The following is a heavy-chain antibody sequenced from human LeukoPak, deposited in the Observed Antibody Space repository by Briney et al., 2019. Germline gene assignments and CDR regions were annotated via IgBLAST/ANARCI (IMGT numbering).Heavy chain of an antibody. CDR1: GYTFTSYG. CDR2: FDPEDGET. CDR3: ARDLHHNWFDP. J-gene: IGHJ5*02. V-gene: IGHV1-24*01. Sequence: ASVKVSRKASGYTFTSYGISWVRQAPGKGLEWMGGFDPEDGETIYAQKFQGRVTMTEDTSTDTAYMELSSLRSEDTAVYYCARDLHHNWFDPWGQGTLVTVSS.